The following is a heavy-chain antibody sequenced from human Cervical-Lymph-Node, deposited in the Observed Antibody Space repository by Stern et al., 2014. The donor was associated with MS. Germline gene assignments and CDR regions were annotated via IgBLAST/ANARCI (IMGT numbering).Heavy chain of an antibody. CDR1: GFSFSDYS. Sequence: VQLVQSGGGLVKPGGSLRLSCAASGFSFSDYSMNWVRQAPGQGLECVSSISSSSTFKYYADSVKGRFTISRDNAKNSLYLQMNSLRAEDTAVYYCARDGLNDYGDYCDYWGQGTLVTVSS. J-gene: IGHJ4*02. CDR3: ARDGLNDYGDYCDY. CDR2: ISSSSTFK. D-gene: IGHD4-17*01. V-gene: IGHV3-21*01.